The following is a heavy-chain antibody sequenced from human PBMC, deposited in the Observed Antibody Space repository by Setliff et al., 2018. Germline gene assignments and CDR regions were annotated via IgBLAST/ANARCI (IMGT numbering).Heavy chain of an antibody. J-gene: IGHJ5*02. Sequence: PSETLSLTCGVSGSSVDSDYFWGWIRQPPGKGLEWIASFHQSSTNYNPSLKSRVTISVDTSKNQFSLKLSSVTAADTAVYYCARDRGVAATGIPGFDPWGQGTLVTVSS. CDR2: FHQSST. CDR1: GSSVDSDYF. D-gene: IGHD2-15*01. CDR3: ARDRGVAATGIPGFDP. V-gene: IGHV4-38-2*02.